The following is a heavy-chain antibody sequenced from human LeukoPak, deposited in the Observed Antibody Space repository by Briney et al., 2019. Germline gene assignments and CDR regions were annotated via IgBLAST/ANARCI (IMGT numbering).Heavy chain of an antibody. Sequence: GGSLRLSCTAAGFNFSTYEMTWLRQAPGKGLEWLSYIDYSGSTIYYGDSVEGRFTVSRDNVKNSLYLQMNSRRVDDTAVYYCARAFALDYWGQGTLVTVSS. CDR1: GFNFSTYE. D-gene: IGHD3-16*01. CDR3: ARAFALDY. CDR2: IDYSGSTI. J-gene: IGHJ4*02. V-gene: IGHV3-48*03.